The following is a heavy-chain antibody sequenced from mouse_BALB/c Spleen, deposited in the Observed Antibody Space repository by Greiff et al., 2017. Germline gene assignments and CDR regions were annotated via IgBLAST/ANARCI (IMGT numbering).Heavy chain of an antibody. J-gene: IGHJ4*01. Sequence: VKLQESGAELMKPGASVKISCKATGYTFSSYWIEWVKRRPGHGLEWIGEILPGSGSTNYNEKFKGKATFTADTSSNTAYMQLSSLTSEDSAVYYCARGGTGPSYAMDYWGQGTSVTVSS. CDR2: ILPGSGST. CDR3: ARGGTGPSYAMDY. D-gene: IGHD4-1*01. V-gene: IGHV1-9*01. CDR1: GYTFSSYW.